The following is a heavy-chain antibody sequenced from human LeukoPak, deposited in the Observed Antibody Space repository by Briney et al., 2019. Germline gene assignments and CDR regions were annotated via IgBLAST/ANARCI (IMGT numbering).Heavy chain of an antibody. J-gene: IGHJ4*02. CDR2: ISYDGSNK. D-gene: IGHD3-10*01. Sequence: GGSLRLSCAASGFTFSSYGMHWVRQAPGKGLEWVAVISYDGSNKYYADSVKGRFTISRDNSKSTLYLQMNSLRAEDTAVYYCAKDSDYYGSGSRFDYWGQGTLVTVSS. CDR1: GFTFSSYG. V-gene: IGHV3-30*18. CDR3: AKDSDYYGSGSRFDY.